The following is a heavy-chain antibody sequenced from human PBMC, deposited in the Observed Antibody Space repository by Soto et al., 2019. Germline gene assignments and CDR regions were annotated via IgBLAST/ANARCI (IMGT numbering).Heavy chain of an antibody. Sequence: EVQLVESGGGLVQPGGSLRLSCAASGFTFSSYWMSWVRQAPGKGLEWVANIKQDGSEKYYVDSVKGRFTISRDNAKNSLYLQMNSLRAEDTAVYYCARVGGLRLGELFSYYYYGMDVWGQGTTVTVSS. V-gene: IGHV3-7*03. D-gene: IGHD3-16*01. CDR3: ARVGGLRLGELFSYYYYGMDV. J-gene: IGHJ6*02. CDR1: GFTFSSYW. CDR2: IKQDGSEK.